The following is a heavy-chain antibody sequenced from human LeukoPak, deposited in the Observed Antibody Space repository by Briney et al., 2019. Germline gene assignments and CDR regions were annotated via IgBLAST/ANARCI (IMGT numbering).Heavy chain of an antibody. D-gene: IGHD2/OR15-2a*01. Sequence: GGSLRLSCAASEFIVSINYMTWVRQAPGKGLEWVSSITSSNNYIYYGDSVKGRFTISRDDAKNSLFLQMNSLRAEDTATYYCARGEFGDYYYFYMDVWGKGTTVTVSS. CDR2: ITSSNNYI. CDR3: ARGEFGDYYYFYMDV. J-gene: IGHJ6*03. CDR1: EFIVSINY. V-gene: IGHV3-21*01.